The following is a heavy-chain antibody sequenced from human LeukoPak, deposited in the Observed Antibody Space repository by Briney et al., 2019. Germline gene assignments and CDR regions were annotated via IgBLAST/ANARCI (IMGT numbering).Heavy chain of an antibody. Sequence: SETLSLTCTVSGGSITSYYWNWIRQPPGKALEWLGYAYYSGSTNYNPSLKTRLTISVDTSKAQFSLILSSVTAADTAIYYCASRSGRNYYGMDVWGQGTTVIVSS. CDR1: GGSITSYY. D-gene: IGHD3-10*01. J-gene: IGHJ6*02. CDR2: AYYSGST. CDR3: ASRSGRNYYGMDV. V-gene: IGHV4-59*01.